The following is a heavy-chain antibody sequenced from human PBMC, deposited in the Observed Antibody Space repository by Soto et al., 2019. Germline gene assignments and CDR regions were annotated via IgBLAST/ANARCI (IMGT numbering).Heavy chain of an antibody. V-gene: IGHV4-59*01. CDR1: GGSISDSY. J-gene: IGHJ4*02. CDR3: ATLRGLGVVSPYFDY. CDR2: IHSSRST. Sequence: SETLSLTCTVSGGSISDSYWSWIRQPPGKGPEWIGYIHSSRSTYYNPSLRSRVTISVDTSKNRVSLSLGSMTAADTAVYYCATLRGLGVVSPYFDYWGQGLMVTVSS. D-gene: IGHD3-3*01.